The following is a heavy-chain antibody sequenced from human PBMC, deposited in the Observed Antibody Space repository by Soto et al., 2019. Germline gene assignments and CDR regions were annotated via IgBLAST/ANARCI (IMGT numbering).Heavy chain of an antibody. CDR2: IKQDGSEK. J-gene: IGHJ4*02. V-gene: IGHV3-7*05. Sequence: EVQLVESGGGLVQPGGSLRLPCAASGFTFSSYWMSWVRQAPGKGLEWVANIKQDGSEKYYVDSVKGRFTISRDNAKNSLYLQMNSLRAEDTAVYYCARVRSSSWYTPKQYYFDYWGQGTLVTVSS. D-gene: IGHD6-13*01. CDR1: GFTFSSYW. CDR3: ARVRSSSWYTPKQYYFDY.